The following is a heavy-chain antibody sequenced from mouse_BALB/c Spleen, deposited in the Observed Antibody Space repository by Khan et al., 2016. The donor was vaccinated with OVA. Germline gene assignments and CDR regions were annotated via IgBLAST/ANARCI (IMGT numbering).Heavy chain of an antibody. CDR1: GFTFSDYY. Sequence: EVELVESGGGLVKPGGSLKLSCAASGFTFSDYYMYWVRQTPEKRLEWVATISDGGIYTYYPDSVKGRFTISRDDAKNNLYRQMTSLKSEDTAMFYCVRGFYGNPFAYWGQGTLVTVSA. D-gene: IGHD2-1*01. CDR3: VRGFYGNPFAY. V-gene: IGHV5-4*02. CDR2: ISDGGIYT. J-gene: IGHJ3*01.